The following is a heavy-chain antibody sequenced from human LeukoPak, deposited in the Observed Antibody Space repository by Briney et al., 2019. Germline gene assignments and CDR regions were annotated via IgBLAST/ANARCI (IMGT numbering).Heavy chain of an antibody. Sequence: SETLSLTCTVSGYSISSGYYWGWIRQPPGKGLEWIGSIYHSGSTYYNPSLKSRVTISVDTSKNQFSLKLSSVTAADTAVYYCARGRYYDYVWGSYRYTGPLDYWGQGTLVTVSS. V-gene: IGHV4-38-2*02. CDR2: IYHSGST. CDR3: ARGRYYDYVWGSYRYTGPLDY. D-gene: IGHD3-16*02. CDR1: GYSISSGYY. J-gene: IGHJ4*02.